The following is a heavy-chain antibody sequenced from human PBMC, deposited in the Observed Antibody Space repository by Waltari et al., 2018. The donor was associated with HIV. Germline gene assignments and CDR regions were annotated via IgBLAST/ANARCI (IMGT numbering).Heavy chain of an antibody. V-gene: IGHV3-9*01. CDR1: GITFEDYA. CDR2: ISWNSGDI. J-gene: IGHJ6*02. Sequence: EVQLVESGGGSVQPGRYLRLSCTASGITFEDYAMHWVRQPPGKGLEWVSGISWNSGDIAYADSVKGRFTISRDNTKNSLFLQMNSVRVEDTALYYCVKDGASTIFGVLNGMDVWGQGTTVTVSS. D-gene: IGHD3-3*01. CDR3: VKDGASTIFGVLNGMDV.